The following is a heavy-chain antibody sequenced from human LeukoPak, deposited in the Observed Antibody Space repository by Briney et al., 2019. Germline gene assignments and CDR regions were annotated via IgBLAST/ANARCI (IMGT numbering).Heavy chain of an antibody. CDR3: ARLSPIDAAGTPYFVF. J-gene: IGHJ4*02. V-gene: IGHV4-34*01. CDR1: GGSFSGYH. D-gene: IGHD6-13*01. CDR2: VRHSGSS. Sequence: PSETLSLTCAVYGGSFSGYHWSWIRQPPGKGLEWIGDVRHSGSSSTNPSLKSRLTISADTSKKQVSLKLDSVTAADTAIYYCARLSPIDAAGTPYFVFWGQGTLVTVSS.